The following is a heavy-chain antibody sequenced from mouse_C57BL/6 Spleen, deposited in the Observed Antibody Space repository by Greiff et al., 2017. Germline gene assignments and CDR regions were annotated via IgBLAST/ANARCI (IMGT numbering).Heavy chain of an antibody. J-gene: IGHJ2*01. Sequence: DVKLVESGGGLVKPGGSLKLSCAASGFTFSDYGMHWVRQAPEKGLEWVAYISSGSSTIYYADTVKGRFTISRDNAKNTLFLQMTSLRSEDTAMYYCARYYSNYFDYWGQGTTLTVSS. CDR2: ISSGSSTI. V-gene: IGHV5-17*01. CDR1: GFTFSDYG. D-gene: IGHD2-5*01. CDR3: ARYYSNYFDY.